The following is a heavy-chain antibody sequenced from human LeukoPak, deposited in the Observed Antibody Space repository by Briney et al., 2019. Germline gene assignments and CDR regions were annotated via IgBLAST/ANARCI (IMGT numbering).Heavy chain of an antibody. CDR1: GYTFTGYY. CDR3: AGDLGTTRGIASD. D-gene: IGHD6-13*01. CDR2: INPNSGGT. J-gene: IGHJ4*02. Sequence: GASVKVSCKASGYTFTGYYMHWVRQAPGQGLEWMGWINPNSGGTNYAQKFQGRVTMTRDTSISTAYMELSRLRSDDTAVYYCAGDLGTTRGIASDWGQGTLVTVSS. V-gene: IGHV1-2*02.